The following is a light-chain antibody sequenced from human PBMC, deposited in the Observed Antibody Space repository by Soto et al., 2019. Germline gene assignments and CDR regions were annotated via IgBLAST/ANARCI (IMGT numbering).Light chain of an antibody. CDR1: QSVSSSY. V-gene: IGKV3-20*01. Sequence: EIVLTQSPGTLSLSPGERATLSCRASQSVSSSYLAWYQQKPGQAPRLLIYGASSRATGIPDRFSGSGSGTDFTLNISRLEPEDFAVYYCHQYDSSPLTFGGGPKGEIK. CDR3: HQYDSSPLT. J-gene: IGKJ4*01. CDR2: GAS.